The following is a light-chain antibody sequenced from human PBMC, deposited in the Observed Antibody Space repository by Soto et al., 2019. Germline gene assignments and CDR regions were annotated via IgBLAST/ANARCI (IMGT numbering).Light chain of an antibody. V-gene: IGKV3-15*01. Sequence: EVVMTQSPAILSLSPGEGASLSCRASQSVSTNLAWYQQTPGQPPRLLIYGASTRGTGIPARFSGSGSETEFTLTISSLQSGEFAVYYCQQYNNWPRYSFGQGTKLEIK. J-gene: IGKJ2*01. CDR1: QSVSTN. CDR3: QQYNNWPRYS. CDR2: GAS.